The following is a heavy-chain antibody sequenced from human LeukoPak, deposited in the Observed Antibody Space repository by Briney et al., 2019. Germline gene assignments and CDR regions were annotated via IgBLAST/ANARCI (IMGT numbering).Heavy chain of an antibody. J-gene: IGHJ6*03. CDR2: MNPNSGNT. D-gene: IGHD1-1*01. CDR1: GYTFTSYD. Sequence: ASVKVSCTASGYTFTSYDINWVRQATGQGLEWMGWMNPNSGNTGYAQKFQGRVTMNRNTSITTAYMELSSLRSEDTAMYYCARGPTGTHHYYMEVWGKGTTVTVSS. CDR3: ARGPTGTHHYYMEV. V-gene: IGHV1-8*01.